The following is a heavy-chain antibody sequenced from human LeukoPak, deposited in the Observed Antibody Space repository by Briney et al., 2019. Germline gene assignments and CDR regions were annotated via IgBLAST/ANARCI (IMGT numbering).Heavy chain of an antibody. Sequence: GGSLRLSCATSGFTFSNYWMAWVRQAPGKGLEWVANIKQDGSEKYYVDSVKGRFTLSRDNAKNSLYLQMNSLRVEDTAVYYCATQRSGVFDYWGQGTLVTVSS. V-gene: IGHV3-7*02. J-gene: IGHJ4*02. CDR1: GFTFSNYW. CDR3: ATQRSGVFDY. D-gene: IGHD2-8*01. CDR2: IKQDGSEK.